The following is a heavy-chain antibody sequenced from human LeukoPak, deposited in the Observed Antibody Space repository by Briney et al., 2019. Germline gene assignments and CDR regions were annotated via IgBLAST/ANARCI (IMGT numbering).Heavy chain of an antibody. CDR2: ISSSSSTI. CDR1: GFTFSSYS. CDR3: AREGSGSLNYYYYGMDV. Sequence: PGGSLRLSCAASGFTFSSYSMNWVRQAPGKGLEWVSYISSSSSTIYYADSVKGRFTISRDNAKNSLYLQMSSLRAEDTAVYYCAREGSGSLNYYYYGMDVWGQGTTVTVSS. D-gene: IGHD3-10*01. J-gene: IGHJ6*02. V-gene: IGHV3-48*04.